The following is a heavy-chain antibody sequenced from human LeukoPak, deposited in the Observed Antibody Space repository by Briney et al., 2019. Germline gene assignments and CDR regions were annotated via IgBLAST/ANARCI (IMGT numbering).Heavy chain of an antibody. Sequence: PGGSLRLSCAASGFTFSSYSMNWVRQAPGKGLEWVSSISSSSSYIYYADSVKGRFTISRDNAKNSLYLQMNSLRAEDTAVYYCAGAYYDILTGYYMPAPPRDYWGQGTLVTVSS. CDR1: GFTFSSYS. D-gene: IGHD3-9*01. CDR2: ISSSSSYI. J-gene: IGHJ4*02. V-gene: IGHV3-21*01. CDR3: AGAYYDILTGYYMPAPPRDY.